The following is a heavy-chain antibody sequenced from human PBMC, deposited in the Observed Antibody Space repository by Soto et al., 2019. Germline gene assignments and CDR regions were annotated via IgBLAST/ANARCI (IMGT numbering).Heavy chain of an antibody. D-gene: IGHD6-19*01. J-gene: IGHJ5*02. CDR2: IYYSGST. CDR1: GGSISSYY. CDR3: ARARGWYNWFDP. V-gene: IGHV4-59*01. Sequence: SETLSLTCTVSGGSISSYYWSWIRQPPGKGLEWIGYIYYSGSTNYNPSLKSRVTISVDTSKIQFSLKLSSVTAADTAVYYCARARGWYNWFDPWGQGSLVTVSS.